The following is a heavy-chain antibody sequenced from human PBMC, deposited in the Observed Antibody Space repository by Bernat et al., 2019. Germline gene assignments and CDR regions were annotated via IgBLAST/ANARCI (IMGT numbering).Heavy chain of an antibody. CDR3: ARDSAPMTTVTTFDY. Sequence: EVQLVESGGGLVKPGGSLRLSCAASGFTFSSYSMIWVRQAPGKGLEWVSSISSSSSYIYYADSVKGRFTISRDNAKNSLYLQMNSLRAEDTAVYYCARDSAPMTTVTTFDYWGQGTLVTVSS. CDR2: ISSSSSYI. D-gene: IGHD4-17*01. CDR1: GFTFSSYS. V-gene: IGHV3-21*01. J-gene: IGHJ4*02.